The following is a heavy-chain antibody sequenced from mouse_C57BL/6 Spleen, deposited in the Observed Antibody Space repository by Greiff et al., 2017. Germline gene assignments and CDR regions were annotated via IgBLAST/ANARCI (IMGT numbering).Heavy chain of an antibody. J-gene: IGHJ2*01. V-gene: IGHV1-42*01. CDR2: INPSTGGT. CDR3: ARPRYYYGSSPFDY. CDR1: GYSFTGYY. Sequence: VQLKQSGPELVKPGASVKISCKASGYSFTGYYMNWVKQSPEKSLEWIGEINPSTGGTTYNQKFKAKATLTVDKSSSTAYMQLKSLTSEDSAVYYCARPRYYYGSSPFDYWGQGTTLTVSS. D-gene: IGHD1-1*01.